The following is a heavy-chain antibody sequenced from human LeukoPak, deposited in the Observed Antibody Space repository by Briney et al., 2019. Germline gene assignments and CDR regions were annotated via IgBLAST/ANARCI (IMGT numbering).Heavy chain of an antibody. V-gene: IGHV3-23*01. CDR3: AKDGSYSNKMTNWFDP. J-gene: IGHJ5*02. CDR2: ISGSGGST. D-gene: IGHD4-11*01. CDR1: GFTFSSYA. Sequence: GGSLRLSCAASGFTFSSYAMSWVRPAPGKGLEWVSAISGSGGSTYYADSVKGRFTISRDNSKNTLYLQMNSLRAEDTAVYYCAKDGSYSNKMTNWFDPWGQGTLVTVSS.